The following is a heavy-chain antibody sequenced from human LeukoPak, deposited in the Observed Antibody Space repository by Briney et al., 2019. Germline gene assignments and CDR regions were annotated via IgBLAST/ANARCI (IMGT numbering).Heavy chain of an antibody. D-gene: IGHD1-1*01. CDR3: EKDLGQYKNNYFDY. Sequence: GGSLRLSCAASGFTFNRYAMSSGRQAPEKGLEWVATISGSGGGTYYADSVKGRFTMPKDDSKNTLYLQMNSLRAEDTAVYYCEKDLGQYKNNYFDYWGQGTLVTVSS. CDR2: ISGSGGGT. CDR1: GFTFNRYA. V-gene: IGHV3-23*01. J-gene: IGHJ4*02.